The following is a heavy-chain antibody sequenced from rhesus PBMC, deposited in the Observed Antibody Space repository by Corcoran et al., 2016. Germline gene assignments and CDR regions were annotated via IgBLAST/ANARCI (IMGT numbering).Heavy chain of an antibody. V-gene: IGHV4S2*01. J-gene: IGHJ5-2*02. D-gene: IGHD2-21*01. CDR1: GASITSNS. CDR3: ARKNPGSSMDV. Sequence: QVQLQESGPGLVKPSETLPLRFDVSGASITSNSSSCLRPAPGKGLEWIGRIDGSGGSTDYTPSLRSRVTISKDTSKNQFFLKLSSVTAADSAVYYCARKNPGSSMDVWGRGLLVSVSS. CDR2: IDGSGGST.